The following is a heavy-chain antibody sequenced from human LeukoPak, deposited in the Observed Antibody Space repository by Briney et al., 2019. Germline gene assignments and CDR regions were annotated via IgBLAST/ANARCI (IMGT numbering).Heavy chain of an antibody. Sequence: ASVKVSCKASGYTFTGYYMDWVRQAPGQGLEWMGWINPNSGGTNYAQKFQGRVTMTRDTSISTAYMELSRLRSDDTAVYYCARDLYSSSWYGYWGQGTLVTVSS. V-gene: IGHV1-2*02. D-gene: IGHD6-13*01. CDR1: GYTFTGYY. CDR3: ARDLYSSSWYGY. CDR2: INPNSGGT. J-gene: IGHJ4*02.